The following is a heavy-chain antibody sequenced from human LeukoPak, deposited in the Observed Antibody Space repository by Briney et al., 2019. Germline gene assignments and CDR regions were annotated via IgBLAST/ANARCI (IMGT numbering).Heavy chain of an antibody. Sequence: PGGSLRLSCAASGFTFSSYEMNWVRQAPGKGLEWVSYISSSGSTIYYADSVKGRFTISRDNAKNSLYLQMNSLRAEDTAVYYCARDLPVYYYGSGGYSGYYGMDVWGKGTTVTVSS. CDR2: ISSSGSTI. J-gene: IGHJ6*04. CDR3: ARDLPVYYYGSGGYSGYYGMDV. CDR1: GFTFSSYE. V-gene: IGHV3-48*03. D-gene: IGHD3-10*01.